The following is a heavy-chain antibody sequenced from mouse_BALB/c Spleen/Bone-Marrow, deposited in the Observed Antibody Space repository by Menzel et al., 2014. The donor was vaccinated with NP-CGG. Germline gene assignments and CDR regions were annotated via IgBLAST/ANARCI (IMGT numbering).Heavy chain of an antibody. CDR2: IYPGDGDT. V-gene: IGHV1-80*01. Sequence: VQLQQSGAELVRPGSSVKISCKASGYAFSTYWMNWVKQRPGQGLEWIGQIYPGDGDTNYNEKFKGKATLTADKSSSTASIQLSSLTSEDYAVYFCARVGFSFDYWGQGTTLTVSS. CDR3: ARVGFSFDY. CDR1: GYAFSTYW. J-gene: IGHJ2*01. D-gene: IGHD3-1*01.